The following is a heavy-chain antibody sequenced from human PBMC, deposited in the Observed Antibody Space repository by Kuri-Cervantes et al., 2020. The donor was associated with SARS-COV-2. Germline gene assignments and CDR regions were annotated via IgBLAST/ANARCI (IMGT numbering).Heavy chain of an antibody. CDR1: GGSISSSSYY. J-gene: IGHJ5*02. CDR3: ATLPLSITIFGEVIGWFDP. D-gene: IGHD3-3*01. CDR2: IYYTGNT. Sequence: GSLRLSCTVSGGSISSSSYYWGWIRQPPGKGLEWIGSIYYTGNTYYSASLKSRVTISVDTSKNQFSLKPNSVTAADTAVYYCATLPLSITIFGEVIGWFDPWGQGTLVTVSS. V-gene: IGHV4-39*01.